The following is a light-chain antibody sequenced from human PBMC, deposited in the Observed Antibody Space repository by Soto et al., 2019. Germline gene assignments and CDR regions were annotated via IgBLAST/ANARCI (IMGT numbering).Light chain of an antibody. J-gene: IGLJ3*02. Sequence: QSASVSGSPGQSITISCTGTNNDVGSYNLVSWYQQHPGQAPKLMIYEGSKRSSGVSDRLSGSKSGNTASLTISGLQAEDEADYYCCSYAGSSIWVFGGGTKLTVL. CDR1: NNDVGSYNL. CDR3: CSYAGSSIWV. CDR2: EGS. V-gene: IGLV2-23*01.